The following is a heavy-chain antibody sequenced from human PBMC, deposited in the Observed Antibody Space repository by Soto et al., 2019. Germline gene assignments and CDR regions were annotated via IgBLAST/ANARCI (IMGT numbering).Heavy chain of an antibody. CDR2: IWYDGSNK. D-gene: IGHD6-6*01. CDR1: GFTFSSYG. CDR3: AREKQHVGAFDI. Sequence: QVQLVESGGGVVQPGRSLRLSCAASGFTFSSYGMHWVRQAPGKGLEWVAVIWYDGSNKYYADSVKGRFTISRDNSKNTLYLQMNSLRAEDTAVYYCAREKQHVGAFDIWGQGTMVTVSS. V-gene: IGHV3-33*01. J-gene: IGHJ3*02.